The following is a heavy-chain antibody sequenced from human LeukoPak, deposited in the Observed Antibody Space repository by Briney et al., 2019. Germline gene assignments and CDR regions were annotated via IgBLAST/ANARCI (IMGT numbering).Heavy chain of an antibody. V-gene: IGHV2-26*01. CDR1: GFSLSNARMG. J-gene: IGHJ4*02. CDR3: ARIQYTSGWTFDY. D-gene: IGHD6-19*01. CDR2: IFSNDEN. Sequence: SGPTLVNPTETLTLTCTVSGFSLSNARMGVSWIRQPPGKALELLAHIFSNDENSYSTSLKSRLTISKDTSKSQVVLTMASMDPMDTATYYCARIQYTSGWTFDYWGQGTLVTVSS.